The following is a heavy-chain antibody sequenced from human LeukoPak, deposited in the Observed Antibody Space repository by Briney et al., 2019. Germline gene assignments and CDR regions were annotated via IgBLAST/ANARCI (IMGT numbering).Heavy chain of an antibody. Sequence: SGTLSLTCAVSGGSISSNNWWSWVRQPPGRGLEWIGEIFHGGSTNYSPPLKSRVTMSVDTSKNQFSLNLSSVTAADTAVYYCARGIGWLPDYWGQGTLVSVSS. CDR2: IFHGGST. V-gene: IGHV4-4*02. J-gene: IGHJ4*02. CDR3: ARGIGWLPDY. CDR1: GGSISSNNW. D-gene: IGHD6-19*01.